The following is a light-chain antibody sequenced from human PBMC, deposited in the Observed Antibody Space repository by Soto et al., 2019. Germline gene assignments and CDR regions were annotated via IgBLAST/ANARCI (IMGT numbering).Light chain of an antibody. CDR1: SSNIGAGYD. J-gene: IGLJ2*01. V-gene: IGLV1-40*01. CDR3: QSYDSSLSGLYVV. Sequence: QSVLTQPPSVSGAPGQRVTISCTGSSSNIGAGYDVHWYQQLPGTAPKLLIYGNSNRPSGVPDRFSGSKSGTSASLAITGLQAEDEADYYCQSYDSSLSGLYVVFGGGIKLTVL. CDR2: GNS.